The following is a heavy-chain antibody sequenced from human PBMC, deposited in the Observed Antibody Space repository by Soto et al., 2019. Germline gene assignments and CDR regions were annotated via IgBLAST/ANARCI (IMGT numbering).Heavy chain of an antibody. CDR1: GYSSTDYH. CDR2: INPKSGGT. J-gene: IGHJ6*02. V-gene: IGHV1-2*04. D-gene: IGHD2-8*01. Sequence: ASVKVSCKASGYSSTDYHIHWVRQAPGQGLEWLGRINPKSGGTSTAQKFQGWVTMTTDTAISTASMELTRLPSDDTAIYYCARGDSTDCSNGVCSFFYNHDMDVWGQGTTVTVSS. CDR3: ARGDSTDCSNGVCSFFYNHDMDV.